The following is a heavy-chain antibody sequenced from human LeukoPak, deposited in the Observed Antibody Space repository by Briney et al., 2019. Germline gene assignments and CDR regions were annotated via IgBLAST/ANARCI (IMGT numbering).Heavy chain of an antibody. CDR3: AKDLLVLRYFDWLLSGLDY. V-gene: IGHV3-23*01. D-gene: IGHD3-9*01. CDR1: GFTFSSYA. CDR2: ISGIGGST. J-gene: IGHJ4*02. Sequence: GGSLRLSCAASGFTFSSYAMSWVRQAPGKGLEWVSAISGIGGSTYYADSVKGRFTISRDNSKNTLYLQMNSLRAEDTAVYYCAKDLLVLRYFDWLLSGLDYWGQGTLVTVSS.